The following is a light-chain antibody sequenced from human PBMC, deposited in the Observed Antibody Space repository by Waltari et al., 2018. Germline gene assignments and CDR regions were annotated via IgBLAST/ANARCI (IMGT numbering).Light chain of an antibody. CDR1: QSLLDTSNNKNY. J-gene: IGKJ4*01. Sequence: IVLTQSPDSLAVSLGERATINCKSSQSLLDTSNNKNYLAWYRQKPGQPPQLLFYWASTLNSGVPGRLSGGGSGSDFTLTISGLQADDVAVYYCQQYSGSPLTFGGGTKVEIE. V-gene: IGKV4-1*01. CDR3: QQYSGSPLT. CDR2: WAS.